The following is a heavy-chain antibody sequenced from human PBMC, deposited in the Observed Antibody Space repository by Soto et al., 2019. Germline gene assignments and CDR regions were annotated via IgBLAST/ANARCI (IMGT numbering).Heavy chain of an antibody. D-gene: IGHD4-17*01. CDR1: GGSISSSSYY. Sequence: ASETLSLTCTVSGGSISSSSYYWGWILQPPGKGLEWIGSIYYSGSTYYNPSLKSRVTISVDTSKNQFSLKLSSVTAADTAVYYCARQPSYGDYALDYWGQGTLVTVSS. V-gene: IGHV4-39*01. CDR3: ARQPSYGDYALDY. J-gene: IGHJ4*02. CDR2: IYYSGST.